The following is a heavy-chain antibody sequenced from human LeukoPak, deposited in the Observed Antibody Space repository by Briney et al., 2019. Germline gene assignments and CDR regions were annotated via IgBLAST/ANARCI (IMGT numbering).Heavy chain of an antibody. J-gene: IGHJ4*02. Sequence: SETLSLTCAVSGYSISSGYYWGWIRQPPGKGLEWIGSIYHSGSTYYNPSLKSRVTISVDTSKNQFSLKLSSVTAADTAVYYCAIFYRGGSYSDYWGQGTLVTVSS. D-gene: IGHD2-21*01. CDR3: AIFYRGGSYSDY. CDR2: IYHSGST. V-gene: IGHV4-38-2*01. CDR1: GYSISSGYY.